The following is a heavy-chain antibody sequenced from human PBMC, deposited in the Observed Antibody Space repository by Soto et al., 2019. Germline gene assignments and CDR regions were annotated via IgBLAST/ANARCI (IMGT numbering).Heavy chain of an antibody. CDR3: ARENPYSSGYYFYYYYYGMDV. D-gene: IGHD3-22*01. CDR1: GYSFTSYW. V-gene: IGHV5-10-1*01. Sequence: PGESLKISCKGSGYSFTSYWISWVRQMPGKGLEWMGRIDPSDSYTNYSPSFQGHVTISAVKSISTAYLQWSSLKASDTAMYYCARENPYSSGYYFYYYYYGMDVWGQGTTVTVSS. J-gene: IGHJ6*02. CDR2: IDPSDSYT.